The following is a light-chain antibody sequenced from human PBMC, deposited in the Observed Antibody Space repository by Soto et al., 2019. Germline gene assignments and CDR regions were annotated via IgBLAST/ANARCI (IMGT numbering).Light chain of an antibody. V-gene: IGKV1-39*01. CDR3: QQCYSTPGPFT. Sequence: DIQMTQSPSSLSASVGDRVTITCRASQSISSYLNWYQQKPGKAPKLLIYAASSLQSGVPSRFSGSGSGTDFTLTISSLQPEDFATYYCQQCYSTPGPFTFGPGTKVDIK. CDR2: AAS. CDR1: QSISSY. J-gene: IGKJ3*01.